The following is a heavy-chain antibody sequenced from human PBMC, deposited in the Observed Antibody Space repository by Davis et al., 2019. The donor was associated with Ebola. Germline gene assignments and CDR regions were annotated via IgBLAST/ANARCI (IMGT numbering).Heavy chain of an antibody. CDR3: ARAQFPTTSDH. CDR2: INPHNGNT. J-gene: IGHJ4*02. D-gene: IGHD1-1*01. Sequence: AASVTVSCKASGYTFTSYGFSWVRQAPGQGLEWMGWINPHNGNTNYAQNVQGRVTMTSDTSTSTAYMEVGSLRFDDTAVYYCARAQFPTTSDHWGQGTLVTVSS. V-gene: IGHV1-18*04. CDR1: GYTFTSYG.